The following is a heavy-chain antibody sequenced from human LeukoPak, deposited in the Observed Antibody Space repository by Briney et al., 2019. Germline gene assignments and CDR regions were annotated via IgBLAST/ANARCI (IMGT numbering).Heavy chain of an antibody. D-gene: IGHD2-21*01. J-gene: IGHJ4*02. V-gene: IGHV3-23*01. CDR1: GFTFSTYA. CDR2: ISGSGDGA. Sequence: GGSLRLSCAASGFTFSTYAMSWVRQAPGKGLQWVSLISGSGDGAHYADSVKGRFTISRDNSKNTVYLQMTNLRAEDTAVYYCAKGYIQLWWFDYWGQGTLVTVSS. CDR3: AKGYIQLWWFDY.